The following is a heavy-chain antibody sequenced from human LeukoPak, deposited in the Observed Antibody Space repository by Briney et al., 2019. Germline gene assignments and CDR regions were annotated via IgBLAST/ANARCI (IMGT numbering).Heavy chain of an antibody. CDR3: ARGIDTAMANNDY. V-gene: IGHV1-2*06. CDR2: INPSSGGT. CDR1: GYTFTGYY. Sequence: ASVKVSCKASGYTFTGYYMHWVRQAPGQGLEWMGRINPSSGGTNYAQKFQGRVTMTRDTSISTAYMELSRLRSDDTAVYYCARGIDTAMANNDYWGQGTLVTVSS. J-gene: IGHJ4*02. D-gene: IGHD5-18*01.